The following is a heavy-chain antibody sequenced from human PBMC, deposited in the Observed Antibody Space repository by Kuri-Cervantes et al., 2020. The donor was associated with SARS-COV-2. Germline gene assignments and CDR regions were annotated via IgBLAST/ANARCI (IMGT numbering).Heavy chain of an antibody. CDR2: ISYDGSNK. V-gene: IGHV3-30*03. CDR1: GFTFSSYG. D-gene: IGHD3-3*02. Sequence: LSLTCAASGFTFSSYGMHWVRQAPGKGLEWVAAISYDGSNKNYADSVKGRFTISRDKSKNTLYLQMNSLRAEDTAVYYCARTFMGYYYYMDVRGKGTTVTVSS. J-gene: IGHJ6*03. CDR3: ARTFMGYYYYMDV.